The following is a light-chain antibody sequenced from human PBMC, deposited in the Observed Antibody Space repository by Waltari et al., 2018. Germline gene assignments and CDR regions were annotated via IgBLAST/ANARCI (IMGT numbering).Light chain of an antibody. CDR2: KSS. CDR3: EHYDSYSAT. Sequence: DLQMTQSPSTLSASVGDRVTITCRASKRISRWLAWYPQKAGKAPKRLIYKSSILESGVPSRFSGGGSGTEFTLTISSLQPDDFATYYCEHYDSYSATFGRGTKVEIK. J-gene: IGKJ4*02. V-gene: IGKV1-5*03. CDR1: KRISRW.